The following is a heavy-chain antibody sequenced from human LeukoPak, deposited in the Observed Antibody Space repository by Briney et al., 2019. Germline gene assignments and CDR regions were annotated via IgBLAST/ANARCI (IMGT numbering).Heavy chain of an antibody. CDR2: NASDGSHT. Sequence: PGRSLRLSCAASGFTFSTYFMHWVRQAPGKGLEWVADNASDGSHTFYVESVKGRFTISRDNSKNTLYLQMNSLRAEDTAVYFCARERQDTILHSGAFDIWGQGTMLTVSS. V-gene: IGHV3-30-3*01. CDR3: ARERQDTILHSGAFDI. D-gene: IGHD2-21*01. J-gene: IGHJ3*02. CDR1: GFTFSTYF.